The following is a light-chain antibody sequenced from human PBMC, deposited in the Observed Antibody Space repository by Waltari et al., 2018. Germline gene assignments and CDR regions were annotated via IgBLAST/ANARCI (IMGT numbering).Light chain of an antibody. V-gene: IGKV2-28*01. CDR1: RSLLHSNGYNY. CDR2: LGS. Sequence: VLTQFPLSLPVTPAEPSSISSRSSRSLLHSNGYNYLDWYLQKPGQSPKLLIYLGSNRASGVPDRFSGSGSGTDFTLNISRVEAEDVGVYYCMQALQTPLTFGGGTKVEIK. J-gene: IGKJ4*01. CDR3: MQALQTPLT.